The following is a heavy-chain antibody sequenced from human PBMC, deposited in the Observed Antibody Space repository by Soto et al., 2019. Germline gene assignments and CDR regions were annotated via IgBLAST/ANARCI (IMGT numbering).Heavy chain of an antibody. V-gene: IGHV3-23*01. CDR2: ISGSGGSP. CDR3: AKARCSTTNCYVPDY. CDR1: GFTFSTYT. J-gene: IGHJ4*02. D-gene: IGHD2-2*01. Sequence: EVQLLESGGDLVQPGGSLRLSCAASGFTFSTYTMSWVRQAPGKGLKWVSAISGSGGSPSYADSVQGRFTISRDNPKNTLYLQMNSLRVEDTAMYYCAKARCSTTNCYVPDYWGQGTLVTVSS.